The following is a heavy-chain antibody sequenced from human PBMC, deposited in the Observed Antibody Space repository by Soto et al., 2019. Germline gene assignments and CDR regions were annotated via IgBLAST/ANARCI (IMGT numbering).Heavy chain of an antibody. D-gene: IGHD6-13*01. CDR3: ARQITATGTSGSFDY. CDR2: TYYRSTWGN. J-gene: IGHJ4*02. V-gene: IGHV6-1*01. Sequence: QVQLQQSGPGLVKPSQTLSLTCAISGDTVSSSSATWTWIRQSPSRGLEWLGRTYYRSTWGNDYANSLKGRITINPDTSNNQFSLHLNSVTPEDTAVYYCARQITATGTSGSFDYWGQGTLVTVSS. CDR1: GDTVSSSSAT.